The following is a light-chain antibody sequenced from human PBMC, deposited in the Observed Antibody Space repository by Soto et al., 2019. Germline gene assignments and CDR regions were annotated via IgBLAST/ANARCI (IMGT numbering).Light chain of an antibody. Sequence: DTQIIQSPSSLSASVGDNVTISCRASQGIGKYLVWYQQKPGKVPRVLIYAAYTLQSGVSTRFRGSASGTDCTLTIRSLQPEDVATYYWQKYKRSPFTFGTGTKLEIK. J-gene: IGKJ3*01. CDR2: AAY. CDR3: QKYKRSPFT. CDR1: QGIGKY. V-gene: IGKV1-27*01.